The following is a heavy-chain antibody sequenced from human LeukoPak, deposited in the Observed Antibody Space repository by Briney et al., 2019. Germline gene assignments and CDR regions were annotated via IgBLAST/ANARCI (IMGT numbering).Heavy chain of an antibody. CDR3: AVYGDYGYPDYYYMDV. CDR1: GGSISSGYY. CDR2: IYHSGST. D-gene: IGHD4-17*01. Sequence: PSETLSLTCTVSGGSISSGYYWGWIRQPPRKGLEWIGSIYHSGSTYYNPSLKSRVTISVDTSKNQFSLKLSSVTAADTAVYYCAVYGDYGYPDYYYMDVWGKGTTVTVSS. V-gene: IGHV4-38-2*02. J-gene: IGHJ6*03.